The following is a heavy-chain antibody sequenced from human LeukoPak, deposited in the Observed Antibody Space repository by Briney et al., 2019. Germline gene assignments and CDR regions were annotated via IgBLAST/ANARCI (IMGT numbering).Heavy chain of an antibody. CDR3: ARADCSSSICYLRLSWFDP. V-gene: IGHV3-21*01. J-gene: IGHJ5*02. Sequence: GGSLRLSCAASGFTFSDRDMNWVRQAPGKGLEWVSSISTNSRYIYYRDSVRGRFTISRDDAKNSLYLQMNSLRAEDTAVYYCARADCSSSICYLRLSWFDPWGQGTLVTVSS. CDR2: ISTNSRYI. D-gene: IGHD2-2*01. CDR1: GFTFSDRD.